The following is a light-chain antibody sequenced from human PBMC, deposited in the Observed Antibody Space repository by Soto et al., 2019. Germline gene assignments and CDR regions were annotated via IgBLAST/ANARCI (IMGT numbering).Light chain of an antibody. J-gene: IGLJ3*02. Sequence: QSVVTQEPSLTVSPGGTVTLTCASSTGAVTHGHYQNWFQQKPGQAPRALICSTDTKRSWTPARFSGSLLGDKAALTLSDVQPEDEAEYYCLLCDDGVHVFGGGTQLTVL. CDR2: STD. V-gene: IGLV7-43*01. CDR1: TGAVTHGHY. CDR3: LLCDDGVHV.